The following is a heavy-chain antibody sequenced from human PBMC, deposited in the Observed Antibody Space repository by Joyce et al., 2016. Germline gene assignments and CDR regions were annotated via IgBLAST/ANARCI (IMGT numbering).Heavy chain of an antibody. CDR2: IYPSDSDT. J-gene: IGHJ3*01. Sequence: EVQLVQSGAEVKKPGESLTISCKGTGYSFATYWVGWVRQMPGKGLEWMGIIYPSDSDTRYSPSFQGQVTISADRSISTAYLHWSTLKASDTAMYYCVRPYYYASGYSVGAINPWGQGTFITVSS. D-gene: IGHD3-22*01. V-gene: IGHV5-51*01. CDR3: VRPYYYASGYSVGAINP. CDR1: GYSFATYW.